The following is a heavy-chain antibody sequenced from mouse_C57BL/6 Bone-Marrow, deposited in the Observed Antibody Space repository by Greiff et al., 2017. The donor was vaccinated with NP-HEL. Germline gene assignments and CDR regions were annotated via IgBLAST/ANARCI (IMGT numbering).Heavy chain of an antibody. CDR1: GYSFTGYY. V-gene: IGHV1-42*01. CDR3: ARGYGT. D-gene: IGHD1-1*01. CDR2: INPSTGGT. Sequence: EVQLQQSGPELVKPGASVQISCKASGYSFTGYYMNWVKQSPEKSLEWIGEINPSTGGTTYNQKFKAKATLTVDKSSSTAYMQLKSLTSEDSAVYYCARGYGTWGTGTTVTVSS. J-gene: IGHJ1*03.